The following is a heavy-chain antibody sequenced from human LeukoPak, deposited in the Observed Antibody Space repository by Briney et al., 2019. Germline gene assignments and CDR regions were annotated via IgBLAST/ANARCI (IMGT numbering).Heavy chain of an antibody. CDR2: ISGSGHNT. D-gene: IGHD4-23*01. V-gene: IGHV3-23*01. J-gene: IGHJ4*02. Sequence: PGGSLRLSCAASEFTFSGYAMSWVRQAPGKGLEWVSAISGSGHNTYYADSVKGRFTISRDNSKNTLYLQMSSLRAEDMAVYYCAATSTVVTPLDYWGQGTLVTVSS. CDR3: AATSTVVTPLDY. CDR1: EFTFSGYA.